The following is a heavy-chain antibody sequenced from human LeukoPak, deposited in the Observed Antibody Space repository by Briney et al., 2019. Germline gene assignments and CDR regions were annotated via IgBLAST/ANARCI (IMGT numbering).Heavy chain of an antibody. D-gene: IGHD1-1*01. V-gene: IGHV4-39*01. CDR2: IYYSGSP. CDR3: ATWRTAKTGFDY. J-gene: IGHJ4*02. Sequence: SETLSLTCTVSGGSISSNNYYWGWIRQPPGKGLEWIGSIYYSGSPYYNPSLKGRVTISVDASKNQFSLRLRSVTAADTAVYYCATWRTAKTGFDYWGQGTLVTVSS. CDR1: GGSISSNNYY.